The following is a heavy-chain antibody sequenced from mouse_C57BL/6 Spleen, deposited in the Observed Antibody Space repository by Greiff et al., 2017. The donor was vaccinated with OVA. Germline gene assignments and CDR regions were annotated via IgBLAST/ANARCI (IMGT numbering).Heavy chain of an antibody. CDR1: GYSFTGYY. CDR3: ARWADYYAMDY. V-gene: IGHV1-42*01. J-gene: IGHJ4*01. CDR2: INPSTGGT. Sequence: VQLQQSGPELVKPGASVKISCKASGYSFTGYYMNWVKQSPEKSLEWIGEINPSTGGTTYNQKFKAKATLTVDKSSSTAYMQLKSLTSEDSAVYYCARWADYYAMDYWGQGTSVTVSS.